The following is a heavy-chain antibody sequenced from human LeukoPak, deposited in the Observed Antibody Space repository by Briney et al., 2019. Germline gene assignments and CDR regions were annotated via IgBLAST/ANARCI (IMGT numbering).Heavy chain of an antibody. D-gene: IGHD5-18*01. CDR3: ARIGYSYGDAFDI. CDR1: GFTFSSYI. Sequence: GGSLRLSCSASGFTFSSYIMHWVRQAPGKGLEYVSAISSNGGSTYYADSVKGRFTISRDNSKNTLYLQMSSLGPEDTAMYYCARIGYSYGDAFDIWGQGTMVTVSS. CDR2: ISSNGGST. V-gene: IGHV3-64D*06. J-gene: IGHJ3*02.